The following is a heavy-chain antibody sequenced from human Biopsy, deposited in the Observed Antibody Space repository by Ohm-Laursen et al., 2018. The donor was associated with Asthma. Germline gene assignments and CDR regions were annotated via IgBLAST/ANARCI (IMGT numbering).Heavy chain of an antibody. CDR2: ISKDASTQ. CDR1: GFTFGSYG. V-gene: IGHV3-30*06. Sequence: SLRLSCTASGFTFGSYGLHWVRQAPGKGLEWVGVISKDASTQGYADSVKGRFTMARDNSKNTLDLQMNSLREEDTAVYYCVRDGTDDAFDIWGQGTVVSVSS. J-gene: IGHJ3*02. D-gene: IGHD1-1*01. CDR3: VRDGTDDAFDI.